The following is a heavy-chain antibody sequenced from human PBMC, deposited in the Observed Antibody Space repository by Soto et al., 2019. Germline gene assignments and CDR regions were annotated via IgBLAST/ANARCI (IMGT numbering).Heavy chain of an antibody. CDR1: GFIYSSFW. CDR2: INSDGSST. Sequence: PGGSLRLSCVASGFIYSSFWMHWVRQAPGKGLVWVALINSDGSSTVYADFVKGRFTISRDNAKSTLYLQVNSLRAEDTAVYYCARDNDYGAFDPWGQGTLVTVSS. J-gene: IGHJ5*02. V-gene: IGHV3-74*01. D-gene: IGHD4-17*01. CDR3: ARDNDYGAFDP.